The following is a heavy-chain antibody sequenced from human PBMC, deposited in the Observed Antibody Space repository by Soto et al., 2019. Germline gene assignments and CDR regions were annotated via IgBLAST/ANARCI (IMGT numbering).Heavy chain of an antibody. Sequence: QVHLQQWGAGLLKPSETLSLTCGVYGGSLRGSYWSWIRQPPGTALEWLGKVTHSGSTTFNPSLKSRVSVSVDTSDNQFSLKLTSVTAADTAVYYCARGHIPVYGPVPDYCDSWGQGTLVTVSS. V-gene: IGHV4-34*02. CDR1: GGSLRGSY. D-gene: IGHD2-21*01. CDR3: ARGHIPVYGPVPDYCDS. CDR2: VTHSGST. J-gene: IGHJ4*02.